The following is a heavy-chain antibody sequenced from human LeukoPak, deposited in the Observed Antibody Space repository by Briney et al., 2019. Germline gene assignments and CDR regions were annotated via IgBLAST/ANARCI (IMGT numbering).Heavy chain of an antibody. Sequence: ASVKVSCKAFGHSLTSYSMHWVRQAPGQGLEWMGIINPSGGSTSYAQKFQGRVTMTRDMSTSTVYMELSSLRSEDTAVYYCARDRYYYDSSGYYRLDYWGQGTLVTVSS. V-gene: IGHV1-46*01. D-gene: IGHD3-22*01. CDR1: GHSLTSYS. CDR3: ARDRYYYDSSGYYRLDY. J-gene: IGHJ4*02. CDR2: INPSGGST.